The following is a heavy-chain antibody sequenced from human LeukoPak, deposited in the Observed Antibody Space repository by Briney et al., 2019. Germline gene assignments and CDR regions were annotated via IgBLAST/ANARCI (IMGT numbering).Heavy chain of an antibody. Sequence: GGSLTLSCAAAGFSFSIYSMNWVRQAPGKWLEWISYISNSGHTTYYAESVKGRFTISRRNAWNSLYLQMNRLRGEDTAVYYRARRITISGLGYYMDVWGKGTTVIVSS. CDR3: ARRITISGLGYYMDV. J-gene: IGHJ6*04. D-gene: IGHD3-3*01. CDR1: GFSFSIYS. V-gene: IGHV3-48*01. CDR2: ISNSGHTT.